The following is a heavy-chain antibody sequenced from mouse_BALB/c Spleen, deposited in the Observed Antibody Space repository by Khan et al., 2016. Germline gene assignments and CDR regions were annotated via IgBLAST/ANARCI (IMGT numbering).Heavy chain of an antibody. J-gene: IGHJ4*01. Sequence: QIQLVQSGPELKKPGETVKISCKASGYTFTNYGMNWVKQAPGKGLKWMGWINTYTGEPTYDDDFKGRFAFSLETSASTAYLQINNLKNEDTATYFCAAYYRDAMDYWGRGTLVTVSS. CDR3: AAYYRDAMDY. CDR2: INTYTGEP. D-gene: IGHD2-14*01. CDR1: GYTFTNYG. V-gene: IGHV9-3-1*01.